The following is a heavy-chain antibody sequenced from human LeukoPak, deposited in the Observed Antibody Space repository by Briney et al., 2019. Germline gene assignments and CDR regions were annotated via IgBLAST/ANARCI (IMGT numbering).Heavy chain of an antibody. CDR3: AREGGITMVRGIYYYYMDV. D-gene: IGHD3-10*01. J-gene: IGHJ6*03. V-gene: IGHV4-61*01. Sequence: SETLSLTCTVSGASISSGSYYWSWIRQPPGKGLEWIGHIYYSGSTNYNPSLKSRVTISVDTSKNQFSLKLSSVTAADTAVYYCAREGGITMVRGIYYYYMDVWGKGTTVTVSS. CDR2: IYYSGST. CDR1: GASISSGSYY.